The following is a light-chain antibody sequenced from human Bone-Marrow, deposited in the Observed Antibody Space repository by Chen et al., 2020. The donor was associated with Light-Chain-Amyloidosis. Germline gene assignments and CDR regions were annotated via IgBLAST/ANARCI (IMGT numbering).Light chain of an antibody. CDR3: QQRSDWPPEFA. J-gene: IGKJ3*01. CDR2: AAS. CDR1: HDIETH. Sequence: QSPATLSRSPGETATLSCRASHDIETHLAWDQVRSGQPPRLLIHAASKRPADVPLRFSAGGSGTDCTCAICCLEADAFALCYCQQRSDWPPEFAFGPGT. V-gene: IGKV3D-11*03.